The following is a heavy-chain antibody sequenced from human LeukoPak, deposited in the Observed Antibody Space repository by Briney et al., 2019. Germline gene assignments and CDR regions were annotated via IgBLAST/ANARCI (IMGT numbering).Heavy chain of an antibody. CDR1: GGSISSYY. V-gene: IGHV4-59*12. J-gene: IGHJ4*02. Sequence: SETLSLTCTVSGGSISSYYWSWIRQPPGKGLEWIGYIYYSGSTNYNPSLKSRVTISVDTSMSQFSLKLSSVTAADTAVYYCAREYHSGSDYWGQGTLVTVSS. D-gene: IGHD6-6*01. CDR2: IYYSGST. CDR3: AREYHSGSDY.